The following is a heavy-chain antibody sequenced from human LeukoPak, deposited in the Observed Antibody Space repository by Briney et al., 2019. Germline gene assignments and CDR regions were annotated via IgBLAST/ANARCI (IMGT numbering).Heavy chain of an antibody. J-gene: IGHJ4*02. CDR2: IYPGDSDT. CDR1: GYSFTSYW. Sequence: GESLKISCKGSGYSFTSYWIGWVRQMPGKGLEWMGIIYPGDSDTRYSPSFQGQVTISADKSISTAYLQWSSLKASDTAMYYCARRRITIFGVVTKGNPASVSFDYWGQGTLVTVSS. CDR3: ARRRITIFGVVTKGNPASVSFDY. V-gene: IGHV5-51*01. D-gene: IGHD3-3*01.